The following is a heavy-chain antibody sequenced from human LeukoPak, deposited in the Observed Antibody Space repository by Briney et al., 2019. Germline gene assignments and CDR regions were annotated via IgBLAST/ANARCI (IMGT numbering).Heavy chain of an antibody. CDR3: AKDYYYDSSGAFDI. CDR1: GFTFDDYA. D-gene: IGHD3-22*01. J-gene: IGHJ3*02. V-gene: IGHV3-9*01. Sequence: PGGSLRLSCAASGFTFDDYAMHWVRQAPGKGLEWVSGISWSSGSIGYADSVKGRFTISRDNAKNSLYLQMNSLRAEDTALYYCAKDYYYDSSGAFDIWGQGTMVTVSS. CDR2: ISWSSGSI.